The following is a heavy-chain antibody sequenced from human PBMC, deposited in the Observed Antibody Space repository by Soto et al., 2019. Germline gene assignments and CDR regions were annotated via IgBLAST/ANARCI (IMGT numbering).Heavy chain of an antibody. V-gene: IGHV3-21*01. CDR3: ARALYGDYGIDY. CDR1: GFTVSDFS. Sequence: EVQLVESGGGLVKPGGSLRLSCAASGFTVSDFSMNWVRQTPGKGLEWVSSITTSSYINYADSVKGRFTVSRDNAKNSLYLQMNSLRVEDTAVYYCARALYGDYGIDYWGQGALVTVSS. D-gene: IGHD4-17*01. CDR2: ITTSSYI. J-gene: IGHJ4*02.